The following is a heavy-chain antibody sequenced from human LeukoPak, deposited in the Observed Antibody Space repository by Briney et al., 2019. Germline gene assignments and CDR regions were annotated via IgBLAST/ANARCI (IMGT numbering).Heavy chain of an antibody. CDR1: GGSISSYY. CDR3: ARAQRVPRDDY. Sequence: SETLSLTCTVSGGSISSYYWSWIRQPPGKGLEWIGYIYYNGSTNYNPSLKSRVTISVDTSKNQFSLKLSSVTAADTAVYYCARAQRVPRDDYWGQGTLVTVSS. J-gene: IGHJ4*02. CDR2: IYYNGST. V-gene: IGHV4-59*01. D-gene: IGHD2-2*01.